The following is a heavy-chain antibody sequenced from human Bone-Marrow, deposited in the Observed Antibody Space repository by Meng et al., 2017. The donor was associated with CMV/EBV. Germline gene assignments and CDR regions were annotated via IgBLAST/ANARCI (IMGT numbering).Heavy chain of an antibody. V-gene: IGHV3-72*01. CDR1: GFSFSSHE. CDR3: TSVRTRFGELLGGDY. Sequence: GESLKISCAGSGFSFSSHEMNWVRQAPGKGLEWVGRTRNKANSYTAEYAASVKGRFTISRDDSKNSLYLQMNSLKIEDTAVYYCTSVRTRFGELLGGDYWGQGTLVTVSS. CDR2: TRNKANSYTA. J-gene: IGHJ4*02. D-gene: IGHD3-10*01.